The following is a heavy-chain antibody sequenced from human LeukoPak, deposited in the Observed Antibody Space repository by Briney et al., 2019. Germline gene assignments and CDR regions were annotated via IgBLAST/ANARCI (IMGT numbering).Heavy chain of an antibody. J-gene: IGHJ5*02. CDR2: LWYASDK. V-gene: IGHV3-33*08. CDR1: GFSFDGYG. Sequence: GGSLRLSCAASGFSFDGYGMHWVRQAPGKGLEWVAGLWYASDKYYADSVKGRFTISRDNAKNSLYLQMNSLRAEDTALYHCARDGKWEPKGHFDPWGQGTLVTVSS. D-gene: IGHD1-26*01. CDR3: ARDGKWEPKGHFDP.